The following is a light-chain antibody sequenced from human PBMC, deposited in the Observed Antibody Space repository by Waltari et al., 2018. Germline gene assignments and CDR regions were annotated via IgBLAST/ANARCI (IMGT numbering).Light chain of an antibody. CDR1: SIDVGDYKY. CDR2: EVN. J-gene: IGLJ2*01. CDR3: SSYTSTSSVVL. Sequence: QSALTQPASVSGSPGQSITISCTGTSIDVGDYKYVSWYQHHPGKAPKVMIYEVNIRPSGVSNRFSGSKSGNTASLTISGLQAEDEADYYCSSYTSTSSVVLFGGGTKLTVL. V-gene: IGLV2-14*01.